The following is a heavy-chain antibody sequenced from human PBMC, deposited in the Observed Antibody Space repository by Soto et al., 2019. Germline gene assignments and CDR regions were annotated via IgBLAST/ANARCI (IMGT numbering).Heavy chain of an antibody. Sequence: PGGSLRLSCRVSGFPFEDFAMSWVRQAPGKGPEWIGFIRSKGYGGTLEYAASVKGRFIISRDNSKSLAFLQMNNLRTEDTAVYYCSRHLPNSYGSAQMDDVWGPGTRVTVSS. V-gene: IGHV3-49*04. CDR2: IRSKGYGGTL. CDR1: GFPFEDFA. CDR3: SRHLPNSYGSAQMDDV. J-gene: IGHJ6*02. D-gene: IGHD5-18*01.